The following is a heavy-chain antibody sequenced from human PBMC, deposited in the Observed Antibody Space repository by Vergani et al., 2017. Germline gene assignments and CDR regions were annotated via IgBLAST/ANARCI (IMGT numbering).Heavy chain of an antibody. V-gene: IGHV3-23*01. Sequence: EVQLLESGGDLVQPGGSLRLSCAASGFSFSTYAMSWVRQAPGKGLEWVSTINTNGYYTRYGDSVKGRFTISRDNSKTTLYLQMNSLRAEDTAIYYCAKGGCNYWFDFWGQGTLVIVS. CDR3: AKGGCNYWFDF. CDR2: INTNGYYT. J-gene: IGHJ5*01. CDR1: GFSFSTYA. D-gene: IGHD5-24*01.